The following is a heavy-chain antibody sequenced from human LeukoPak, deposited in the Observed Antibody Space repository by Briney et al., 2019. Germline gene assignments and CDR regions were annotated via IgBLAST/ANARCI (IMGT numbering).Heavy chain of an antibody. CDR2: INPSGGST. D-gene: IGHD3-3*01. CDR3: AREDYDFWSGYYFDY. CDR1: GYTFTSYY. V-gene: IGHV1-46*01. Sequence: ASVKVSCKASGYTFTSYYMHWVRQAPGQGLEWMGIINPSGGSTNYAQKLQGRVTMTTDTSTSTAYMELRSLRSDDTAVYYCAREDYDFWSGYYFDYWGQGTLVTVSS. J-gene: IGHJ4*02.